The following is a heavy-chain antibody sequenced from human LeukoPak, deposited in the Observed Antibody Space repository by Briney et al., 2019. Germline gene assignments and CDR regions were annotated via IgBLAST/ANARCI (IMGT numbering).Heavy chain of an antibody. CDR2: INHSGST. Sequence: SETLSLTCAVYGGSFSGYYWSWIRQPPGKGLEWIGEINHSGSTNYNPSLKSRVTISVDTSKNQFSLKLSSVTAADTAVYYCARAMVRGALNWFDPWGQGTLVTVSS. CDR3: ARAMVRGALNWFDP. J-gene: IGHJ5*02. CDR1: GGSFSGYY. D-gene: IGHD3-10*01. V-gene: IGHV4-34*01.